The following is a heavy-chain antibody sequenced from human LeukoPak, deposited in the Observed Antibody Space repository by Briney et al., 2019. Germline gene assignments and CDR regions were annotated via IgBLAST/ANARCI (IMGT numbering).Heavy chain of an antibody. CDR3: ASADEEDYYYYGMDV. CDR1: GFTFSNYI. Sequence: GSLRLSCAASGFTFSNYIMNWVRQPPGRGLEWIGEINHSGSTNYNPSLKSRVTISVDTSKNQFSLKLSSVTAADTAVYYCASADEEDYYYYGMDVWGQGTTVTVSS. V-gene: IGHV4-34*01. CDR2: INHSGST. J-gene: IGHJ6*02.